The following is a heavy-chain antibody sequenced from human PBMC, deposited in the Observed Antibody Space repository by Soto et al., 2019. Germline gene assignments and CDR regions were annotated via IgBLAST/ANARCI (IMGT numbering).Heavy chain of an antibody. CDR2: IIPIFGTS. D-gene: IGHD3-10*01. CDR3: ARVRGPGTYFSPGDY. J-gene: IGHJ4*02. CDR1: GGTFSNYA. V-gene: IGHV1-69*01. Sequence: QVQLVQSGAAVKKPGSSVKVSCKASGGTFSNYAVTWVRQAPGHGLEWMGGIIPIFGTSNYAQKFQGRVTITADESTSTAYMELTSVSSEDTAVYYCARVRGPGTYFSPGDYWGQGTLVTVSS.